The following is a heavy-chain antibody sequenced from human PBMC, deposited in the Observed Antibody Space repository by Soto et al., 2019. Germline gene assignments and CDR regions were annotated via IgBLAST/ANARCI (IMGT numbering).Heavy chain of an antibody. Sequence: QITLKESGPTLVKPTQTLTLTCTFSGFSLSTSGVGVGWIRQPPGKALDWLALIYWNDDKRYSPSLRSRLTITKDTSKNQVVLTMTNMDPVDTATYYCALVDDSTTFDAFDIWGQGTMVTVSS. D-gene: IGHD3-22*01. CDR3: ALVDDSTTFDAFDI. J-gene: IGHJ3*02. CDR2: IYWNDDK. V-gene: IGHV2-5*01. CDR1: GFSLSTSGVG.